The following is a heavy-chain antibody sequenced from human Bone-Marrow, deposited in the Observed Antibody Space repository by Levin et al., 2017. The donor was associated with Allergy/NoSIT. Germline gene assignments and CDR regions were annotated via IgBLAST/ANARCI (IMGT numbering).Heavy chain of an antibody. CDR3: ATDIATQDITAADL. V-gene: IGHV3-23*01. J-gene: IGHJ5*02. D-gene: IGHD1-26*01. CDR2: IGGSDGAA. CDR1: GFSFSSYV. Sequence: GGSLRLSCTASGFSFSSYVMTWVRQAPGKGLEWVSGIGGSDGAAFYAGSVKGRFTISRDNSKNTLYLQMNSLRVEDTAIYYCATDIATQDITAADLWGRGTLVTVSS.